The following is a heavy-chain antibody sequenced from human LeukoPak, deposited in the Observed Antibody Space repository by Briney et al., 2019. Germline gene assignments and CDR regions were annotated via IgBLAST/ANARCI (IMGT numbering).Heavy chain of an antibody. J-gene: IGHJ4*02. D-gene: IGHD4-17*01. Sequence: PSETLSLTCTVSGASISSGTYYWSWIRQPAGKGLEWIGRLYTSDSTNYHPPLKSRVTISVDTSKNQFSLKVNAVTAADRAVYCCATDYGDYFDYWGQGTLVTVSS. CDR1: GASISSGTYY. V-gene: IGHV4-61*02. CDR3: ATDYGDYFDY. CDR2: LYTSDST.